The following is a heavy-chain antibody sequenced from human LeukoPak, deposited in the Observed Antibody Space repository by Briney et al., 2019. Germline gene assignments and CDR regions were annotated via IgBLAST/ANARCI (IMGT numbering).Heavy chain of an antibody. CDR1: GFVFSRDN. Sequence: GGSLRLSCIASGFVFSRDNMNWVRQAPGKGLEWVAVIWYDGSNKYYADSVKGRFTISRDNSKNTLYLKMNSLRAEDTAVYYCAKDRVLLWLGGGGYMDVWGKGTTVTVSS. D-gene: IGHD3-10*01. J-gene: IGHJ6*03. V-gene: IGHV3-33*06. CDR2: IWYDGSNK. CDR3: AKDRVLLWLGGGGYMDV.